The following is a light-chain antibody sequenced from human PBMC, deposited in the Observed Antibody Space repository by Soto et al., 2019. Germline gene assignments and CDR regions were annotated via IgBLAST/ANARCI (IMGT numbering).Light chain of an antibody. CDR3: QQYNTWPQT. Sequence: IEMTQSPATLSVPPGASATLSRRPSQSVSTSFDWYEQRPGQPPRFLFYGASIRSTAVPARFTASGSGTEFTLTITSLQSEDFAAYYCQQYNTWPQTFGQGTKV. J-gene: IGKJ1*01. V-gene: IGKV3-15*01. CDR1: QSVSTS. CDR2: GAS.